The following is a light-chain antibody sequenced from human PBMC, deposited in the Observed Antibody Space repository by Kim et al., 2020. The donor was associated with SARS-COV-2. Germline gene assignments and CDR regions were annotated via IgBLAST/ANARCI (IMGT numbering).Light chain of an antibody. CDR2: AAS. CDR1: QSISSH. J-gene: IGKJ3*01. Sequence: DIQMTQSPSSLSASVGDRVTITCRTSQSISSHLNWYHQKPGRAPKLLISAASTLQVGVPSRFSGSGSETDFTLTISSLQPEDFATYFCQQSYISPFTFGPGTKVDIK. V-gene: IGKV1-39*01. CDR3: QQSYISPFT.